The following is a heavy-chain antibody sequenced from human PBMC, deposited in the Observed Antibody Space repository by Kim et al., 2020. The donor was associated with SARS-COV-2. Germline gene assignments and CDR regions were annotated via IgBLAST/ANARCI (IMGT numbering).Heavy chain of an antibody. J-gene: IGHJ6*02. CDR3: ARSREGYCSSTTCYIYGMDV. V-gene: IGHV3-21*01. D-gene: IGHD2-2*02. CDR1: GFTFSSYS. CDR2: ISSRSSNI. Sequence: GGSLRLSCAASGFTFSSYSMNWVRQAPGKGLEWVSSISSRSSNIYYADSVKGRFTISRDNAKNSLYLQMNSLRADDTAVYYCARSREGYCSSTTCYIYGMDVWGQGTTVTVSS.